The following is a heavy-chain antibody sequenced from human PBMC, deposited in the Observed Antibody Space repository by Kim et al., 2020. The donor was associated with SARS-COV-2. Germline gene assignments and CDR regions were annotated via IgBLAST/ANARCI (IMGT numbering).Heavy chain of an antibody. V-gene: IGHV4-34*01. CDR2: INHSGST. CDR3: ARYSSSWYRGWFDP. Sequence: SETLSLTCAVYGGSFSGYYWSWIRQPPGKGLEWIGEINHSGSTNYNPSLKSRVTISVDTSKNQFSLKLSSVTAADTAVYYCARYSSSWYRGWFDPWGQGTLVTVSS. D-gene: IGHD6-13*01. J-gene: IGHJ5*02. CDR1: GGSFSGYY.